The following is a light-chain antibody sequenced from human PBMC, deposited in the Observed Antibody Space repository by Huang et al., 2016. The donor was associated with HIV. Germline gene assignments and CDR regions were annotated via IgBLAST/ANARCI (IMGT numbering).Light chain of an antibody. CDR3: QQRSDWPRT. CDR1: QSVSSD. V-gene: IGKV3-11*01. CDR2: GAS. Sequence: EIVLTQSPATLSLSPGERATLSCRASQSVSSDSDWYQQKAGQAPRLLTSGASNRDTRIPAMCSGRGSGTDCTLIISSLEPEDFVVYYCQQRSDWPRTFGQGTKLEIK. J-gene: IGKJ2*01.